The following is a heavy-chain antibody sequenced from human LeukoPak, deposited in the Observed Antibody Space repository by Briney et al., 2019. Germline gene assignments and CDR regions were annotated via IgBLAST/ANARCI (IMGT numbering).Heavy chain of an antibody. J-gene: IGHJ4*01. CDR2: INHSGRT. CDR1: GGSFSGYY. D-gene: IGHD2-2*02. CDR3: AAVVVPRAIGCVDD. V-gene: IGHV4-34*01. Sequence: SETLSLTCAVYGGSFSGYYWSWIRQPPGKGLEWIGEINHSGRTNYNPSLKSRVTISVDQPKNQFSLKLSSVTAADTAVYYCAAVVVPRAIGCVDDWGQGTPVTAS.